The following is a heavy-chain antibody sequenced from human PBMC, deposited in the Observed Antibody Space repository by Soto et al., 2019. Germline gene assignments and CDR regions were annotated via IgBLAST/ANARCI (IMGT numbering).Heavy chain of an antibody. D-gene: IGHD1-26*01. V-gene: IGHV3-30-3*01. CDR2: ISYDGSNK. CDR3: ARSERLELLDAFDI. CDR1: GFTFSSYA. J-gene: IGHJ3*02. Sequence: QVQLVESGGGVVQPGRSLRLSCAASGFTFSSYAMHWVRQAPGKGLEWVAVISYDGSNKYYADSVKGRFTISRDNSKNTLYLQMNSLRAEDTAVYYCARSERLELLDAFDIWGQGTMVTVSS.